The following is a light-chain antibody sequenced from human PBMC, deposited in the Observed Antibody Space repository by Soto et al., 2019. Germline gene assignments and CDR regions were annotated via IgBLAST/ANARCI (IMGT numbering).Light chain of an antibody. J-gene: IGKJ4*01. V-gene: IGKV1-5*03. Sequence: DSQMTQYPSTLSASIGDRVTITCRAGQSISSWLAWYQQKPGKAPKLLISKASTLQSGVPPRFSGSGSGTEFALPISSLQADDFATYCCQQYESYPMTFGGGTKVEIK. CDR3: QQYESYPMT. CDR2: KAS. CDR1: QSISSW.